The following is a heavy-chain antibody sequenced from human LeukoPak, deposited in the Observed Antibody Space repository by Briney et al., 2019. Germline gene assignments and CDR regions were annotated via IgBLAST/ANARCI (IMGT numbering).Heavy chain of an antibody. CDR2: IYVSGDT. Sequence: GGSLRLSCAASGCTVSDFYMSWVRQAPGKGLEWVSLIYVSGDTYYTDSVKGRFTISRDTSENTLYLQMNSLRVEDTAVYYCARDRLQYFDYWGQGTLVTVSS. CDR3: ARDRLQYFDY. CDR1: GCTVSDFY. J-gene: IGHJ4*02. V-gene: IGHV3-53*01. D-gene: IGHD3-16*01.